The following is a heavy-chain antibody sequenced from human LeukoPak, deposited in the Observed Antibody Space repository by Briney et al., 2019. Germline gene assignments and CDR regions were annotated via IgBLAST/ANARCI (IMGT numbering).Heavy chain of an antibody. CDR2: IYHSGST. CDR3: ARVLSEYELWFDP. J-gene: IGHJ5*02. V-gene: IGHV4-59*01. D-gene: IGHD3-3*01. Sequence: SETLSLTCTVSGDFITAYYWSWIRQPPGKGLEWIGYIYHSGSTNYNPSLKSRVTISVDTSKNQFSLRLSSVTAADTAVYYCARVLSEYELWFDPWGQGTLVTVSS. CDR1: GDFITAYY.